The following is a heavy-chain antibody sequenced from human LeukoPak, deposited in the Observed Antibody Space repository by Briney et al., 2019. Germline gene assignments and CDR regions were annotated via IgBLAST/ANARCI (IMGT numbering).Heavy chain of an antibody. J-gene: IGHJ6*03. D-gene: IGHD2-15*01. CDR3: PRITVIRVAAMDV. V-gene: IGHV3-7*01. CDR2: MKQDGSEK. Sequence: GGSLRLSCVASGFTFSSYSMNWVGQAPGKGREGVANMKQDGSEKYYVDSVKGRFTVSRDNAKTSLYLQMNSLSSEDTAVYYCPRITVIRVAAMDVWGKGTTVTISS. CDR1: GFTFSSYS.